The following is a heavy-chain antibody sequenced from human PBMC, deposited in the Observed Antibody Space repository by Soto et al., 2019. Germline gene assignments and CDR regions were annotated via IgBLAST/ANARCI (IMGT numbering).Heavy chain of an antibody. Sequence: SETLSLTCTVSGGSISSGDYYWSWIRQPPGKGLEWIGYIYYSGSTYYNPSLKSRVTISVDTSKNQFSLRLSSVTAADTAVYYCARDRRYQLLPTLNYYYYYGMDVWGQGTTVTVSS. V-gene: IGHV4-30-4*01. CDR3: ARDRRYQLLPTLNYYYYYGMDV. CDR2: IYYSGST. J-gene: IGHJ6*02. D-gene: IGHD2-2*01. CDR1: GGSISSGDYY.